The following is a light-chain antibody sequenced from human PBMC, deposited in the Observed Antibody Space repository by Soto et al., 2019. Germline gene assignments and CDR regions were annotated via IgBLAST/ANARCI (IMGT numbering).Light chain of an antibody. CDR2: DAS. Sequence: EIVMTQSPATLSVSPGERATLSCRASQSVSSDLAWYHQKPGQAPRLLIYDASSRATGVPDRFSGSGSGTDFTLTISRLQSEDFAVYYCQQYGSSPPITFGQGTRLEIK. J-gene: IGKJ5*01. CDR1: QSVSSD. CDR3: QQYGSSPPIT. V-gene: IGKV3D-15*01.